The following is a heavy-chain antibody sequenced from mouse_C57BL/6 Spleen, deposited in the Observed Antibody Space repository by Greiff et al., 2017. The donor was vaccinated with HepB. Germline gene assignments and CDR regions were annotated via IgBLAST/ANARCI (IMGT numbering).Heavy chain of an antibody. V-gene: IGHV1-19*01. J-gene: IGHJ4*01. CDR1: GYTFTDYY. CDR3: ARRGGYYADAMDD. D-gene: IGHD2-3*01. Sequence: VQLQQSGAVLVKPGASVKMSCKASGYTFTDYYMNWVKQSHGKSLEWIGVINPYNGGTSYNQKFKGKATLTVDKSSSTAYMELNSLTSEDSAVYYCARRGGYYADAMDDWGQGTSVTFAS. CDR2: INPYNGGT.